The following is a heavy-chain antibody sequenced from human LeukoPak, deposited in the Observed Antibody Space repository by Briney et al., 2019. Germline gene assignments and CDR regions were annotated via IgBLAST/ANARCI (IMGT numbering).Heavy chain of an antibody. D-gene: IGHD2-15*01. V-gene: IGHV3-21*01. CDR3: ARDLCSGGSCYSHPNAFHI. J-gene: IGHJ3*02. CDR1: GFTFSSYN. CDR2: ITSSSSYI. Sequence: PGGSLRLSCAASGFTFSSYNMNWVRQAPGKGLEWVSSITSSSSYIYYADSVKGRFTISRDNAKNSLYLQMNSLTVEDTAVYFCARDLCSGGSCYSHPNAFHIWGQGTMVTVSS.